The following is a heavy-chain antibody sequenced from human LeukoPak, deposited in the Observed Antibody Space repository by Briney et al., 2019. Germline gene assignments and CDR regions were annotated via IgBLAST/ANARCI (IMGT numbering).Heavy chain of an antibody. CDR2: INPNNGDT. CDR3: ARVGSSGWYVHPTLDY. J-gene: IGHJ4*02. CDR1: GYTFSGYY. Sequence: ASVKVSCKASGYTFSGYYMHWVRQAPGQGLEWMAWINPNNGDTNYAQKFQGRVTMTRDTSISTAYMELTRLISDDTAVYYCARVGSSGWYVHPTLDYWGQGTLVTVS. V-gene: IGHV1-2*02. D-gene: IGHD6-19*01.